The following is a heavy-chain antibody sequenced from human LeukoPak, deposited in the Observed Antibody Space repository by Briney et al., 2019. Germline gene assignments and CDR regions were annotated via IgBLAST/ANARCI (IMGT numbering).Heavy chain of an antibody. CDR1: GFTVSSNY. Sequence: GGSLRLSCAASGFTVSSNYMSWVRQAPGKGLEWVSAIGDNGGDTKYAVSVKGRFTISRDNSRSALYLQMSTLRVEDTAIYYCGRDWKLDYWGQGTLVTVSS. CDR2: IGDNGGDT. J-gene: IGHJ4*02. D-gene: IGHD1-1*01. CDR3: GRDWKLDY. V-gene: IGHV3-23*01.